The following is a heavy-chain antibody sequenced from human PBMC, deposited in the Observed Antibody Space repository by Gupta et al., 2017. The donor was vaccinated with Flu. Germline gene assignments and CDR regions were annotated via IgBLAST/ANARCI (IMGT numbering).Heavy chain of an antibody. CDR2: IYTSGST. D-gene: IGHD2-2*01. CDR1: GGSISSGSYY. CDR3: ARMPVPKYQLLFLSPEI. Sequence: QVQLQESGPGLVKPSQTLSLTCTVSGGSISSGSYYWSWIRQPAGKGLEWIGRIYTSGSTNYNPSLKSRVTISVDTSKNQFSLKLSSVTAADTAVYYCARMPVPKYQLLFLSPEIWGQGTLVTVSS. J-gene: IGHJ4*02. V-gene: IGHV4-61*02.